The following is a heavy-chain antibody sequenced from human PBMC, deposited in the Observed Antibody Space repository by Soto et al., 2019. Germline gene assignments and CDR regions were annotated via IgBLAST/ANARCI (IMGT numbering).Heavy chain of an antibody. J-gene: IGHJ4*02. CDR1: GFTFSSYW. CDR3: ARDPSYYYDSSGSELDY. D-gene: IGHD3-22*01. CDR2: INSDGSST. Sequence: GSLRLSCAASGFTFSSYWMHWVRQAPGKGLVWVSRINSDGSSTSYADSVKGRFTISRDNAKNTLYLQMNSLRAEDTAVYYCARDPSYYYDSSGSELDYWGQGTLVTVSS. V-gene: IGHV3-74*01.